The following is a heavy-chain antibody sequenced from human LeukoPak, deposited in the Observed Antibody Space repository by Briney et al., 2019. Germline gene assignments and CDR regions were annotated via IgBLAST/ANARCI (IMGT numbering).Heavy chain of an antibody. J-gene: IGHJ5*02. Sequence: PSETLSLTCTVSGGYIITSGHYWGWIRQPPGKGLEWIGSIYYTGVTSTNPFFRSRMSISVDTSKNQFSLNLTSVTAADAAVYYCARERSSSGGHSWFDPWGQGTLGTVSS. V-gene: IGHV4-39*07. D-gene: IGHD4-23*01. CDR1: GGYIITSGHY. CDR2: IYYTGVT. CDR3: ARERSSSGGHSWFDP.